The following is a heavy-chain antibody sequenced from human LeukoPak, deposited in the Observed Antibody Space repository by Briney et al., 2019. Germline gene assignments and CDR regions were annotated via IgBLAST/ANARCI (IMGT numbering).Heavy chain of an antibody. CDR3: ARDKGRGYSYGRDY. J-gene: IGHJ4*02. D-gene: IGHD5-18*01. Sequence: GGSLRLSCAASGFNFSTYSMNWVRQAPGKGLEWVSYISVRGGDIYYADSVKGRFTVSRDNAKNSLYLQMHTLRDEDTAVYYCARDKGRGYSYGRDYWGQGTLVTVST. V-gene: IGHV3-48*02. CDR2: ISVRGGDI. CDR1: GFNFSTYS.